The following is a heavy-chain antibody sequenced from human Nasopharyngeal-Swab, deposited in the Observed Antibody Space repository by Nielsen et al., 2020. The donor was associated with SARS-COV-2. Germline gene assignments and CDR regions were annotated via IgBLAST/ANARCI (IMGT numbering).Heavy chain of an antibody. CDR2: ISGSGAAT. V-gene: IGHV3-23*01. CDR1: GFSFSSYA. D-gene: IGHD2-15*01. Sequence: GESLKISCAASGFSFSSYAMSWVRQAPGKGLEWVSAISGSGAATYYGDSVKGRFSIFRDSSNNTLYLQMNSLRAEDTAVYYCARDHCSGGSCYRFDPWGQGTPVTVSS. J-gene: IGHJ5*02. CDR3: ARDHCSGGSCYRFDP.